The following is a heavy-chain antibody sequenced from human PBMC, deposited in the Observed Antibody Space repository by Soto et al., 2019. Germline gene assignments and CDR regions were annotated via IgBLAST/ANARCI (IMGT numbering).Heavy chain of an antibody. CDR1: GDTFNNYI. CDR2: FIPFRDAA. D-gene: IGHD3-16*01. V-gene: IGHV1-69*16. J-gene: IGHJ6*02. Sequence: QVQLVQSGAEVKKPGSSVKVSCKASGDTFNNYIISWVRQAPGQGLEWMGGFIPFRDAADYIQKFHGRLMLTADESTSTVFRERSSLRSEDTAVYYCANSPFEEGGIYYGFDVWGQGTTVTVSS. CDR3: ANSPFEEGGIYYGFDV.